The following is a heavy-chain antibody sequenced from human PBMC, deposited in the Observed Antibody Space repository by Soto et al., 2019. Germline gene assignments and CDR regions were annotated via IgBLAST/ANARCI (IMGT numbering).Heavy chain of an antibody. V-gene: IGHV4-59*01. CDR1: GGSISSYY. Sequence: QVQLQESGPGLVKPSETLSLTCTVSGGSISSYYWSWIRQPPGKGLEWIGYVYYSGSTNYNPSLKGRVTISVDTSKNQFSLNLSSVTAADTAVYYCARGDYDDSSGYSIWGQGTMVTVSS. CDR3: ARGDYDDSSGYSI. CDR2: VYYSGST. D-gene: IGHD3-22*01. J-gene: IGHJ3*02.